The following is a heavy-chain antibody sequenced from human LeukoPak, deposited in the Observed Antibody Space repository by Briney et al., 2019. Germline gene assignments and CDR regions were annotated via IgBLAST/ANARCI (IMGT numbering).Heavy chain of an antibody. V-gene: IGHV4-59*01. Sequence: SETLSLTCTVSGGSISSYYWSWIRQPPGKGLEWIGYIYYSGSTNYNPSLKSRVTISVDTSKNQFSLKLSSVTAADTAVYYCARDQGYYDFWSGYYNGYMDVWGKGTTVTVSS. CDR1: GGSISSYY. J-gene: IGHJ6*03. CDR2: IYYSGST. CDR3: ARDQGYYDFWSGYYNGYMDV. D-gene: IGHD3-3*01.